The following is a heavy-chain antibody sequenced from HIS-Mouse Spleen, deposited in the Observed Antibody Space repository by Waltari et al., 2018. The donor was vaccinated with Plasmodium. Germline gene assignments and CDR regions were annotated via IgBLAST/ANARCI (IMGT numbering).Heavy chain of an antibody. CDR2: IYYRGST. CDR1: GVSINSSSYY. Sequence: QLQLQESGPGLVTPSETLSLTCTVHGVSINSSSYYRGCFCQPPGKGLECIGSIYYRGSTYYNSSRKSRYTISVDTSKNQFSLKLSSVTAADTAVYYGASLPRVEEVTTPFYYYYYGMDVWGQGTTVTVSS. V-gene: IGHV4-39*01. CDR3: ASLPRVEEVTTPFYYYYYGMDV. D-gene: IGHD4-4*01. J-gene: IGHJ6*02.